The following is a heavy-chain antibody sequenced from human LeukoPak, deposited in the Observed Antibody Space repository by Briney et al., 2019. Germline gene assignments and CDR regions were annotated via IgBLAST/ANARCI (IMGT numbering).Heavy chain of an antibody. CDR2: IYYSGST. D-gene: IGHD3-3*01. CDR3: ATGLRFLEWLNQ. CDR1: GGSISSSSYY. J-gene: IGHJ4*02. V-gene: IGHV4-39*07. Sequence: VTGGSISSSSYYWGWIRQPPGKGLEWIGSIYYSGSTYYNPSLKSRVTISVDTSKNQFSLKLSSVTAADTAVYYCATGLRFLEWLNQWGQGTLVTVSS.